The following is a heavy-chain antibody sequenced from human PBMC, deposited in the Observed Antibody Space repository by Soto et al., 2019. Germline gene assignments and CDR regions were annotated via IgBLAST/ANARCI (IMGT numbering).Heavy chain of an antibody. CDR3: ATYGYSSSTFWFDP. D-gene: IGHD6-19*01. J-gene: IGHJ5*02. Sequence: ASVKVSCKVSGYTLTELSMHWVRQAPGKGLEWMGGFDPEDGETIYAQKFQGRVTMTEDTSTDTAYMELSSLRSEDTAVYYCATYGYSSSTFWFDPWGQGTLVTVSS. CDR1: GYTLTELS. V-gene: IGHV1-24*01. CDR2: FDPEDGET.